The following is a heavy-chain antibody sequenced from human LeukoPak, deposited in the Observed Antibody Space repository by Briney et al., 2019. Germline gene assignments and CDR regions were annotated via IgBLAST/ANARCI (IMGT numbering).Heavy chain of an antibody. D-gene: IGHD3-22*01. CDR2: IYISGST. J-gene: IGHJ5*02. V-gene: IGHV4-61*02. CDR3: ARLVDTPVIRGYYFDP. Sequence: PSETLSLTCTVSGVSVSSGSYYWSWIRQPAGKGLEWIGRIYISGSTNYNSSLRGRVTMSIDTYKNQFSLTLTSVTAADTAVYYCARLVDTPVIRGYYFDPWGQGTLVTVSS. CDR1: GVSVSSGSYY.